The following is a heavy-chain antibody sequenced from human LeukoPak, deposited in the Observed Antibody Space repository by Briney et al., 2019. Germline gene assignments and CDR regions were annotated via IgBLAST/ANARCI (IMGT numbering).Heavy chain of an antibody. CDR2: IRYDGSNK. Sequence: PGGSLRLSCAASGFTFSSYGMHWVRQAPGKGLEWVAFIRYDGSNKYYADSVKGRFTISRDNSKNTLYLQMNSLRAEDTAVYYCARDKHPPYSSGWYLPEFGAFDIWGQGTMVTVSS. D-gene: IGHD6-19*01. J-gene: IGHJ3*02. CDR3: ARDKHPPYSSGWYLPEFGAFDI. CDR1: GFTFSSYG. V-gene: IGHV3-30*02.